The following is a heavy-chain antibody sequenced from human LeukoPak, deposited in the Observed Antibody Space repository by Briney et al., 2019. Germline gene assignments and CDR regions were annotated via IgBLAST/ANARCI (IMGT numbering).Heavy chain of an antibody. D-gene: IGHD2-2*01. V-gene: IGHV3-23*01. CDR2: ISGSGGST. J-gene: IGHJ4*02. CDR1: GFTFSSYA. CDR3: AGDINKRYCSSTSCPSNDY. Sequence: GGSLRLSCAASGFTFSSYAMSWVRQAPGKGLEWVSAISGSGGSTYYADSVQGRFTISRDNSKNTLYLQMNSLRADDTAVYYCAGDINKRYCSSTSCPSNDYWGQGTLVTVSS.